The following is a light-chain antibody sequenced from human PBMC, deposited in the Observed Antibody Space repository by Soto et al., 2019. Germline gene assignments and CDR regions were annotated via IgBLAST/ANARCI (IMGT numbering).Light chain of an antibody. CDR3: SSYTTSSTLLDV. Sequence: QSALTQPASVSGSPGQSITISCTGTSSDVGGYNSVSWYQQDPGKAPKLMIYEVSNRPSGVSNRFSGSKSGNTASLTISGLQAEDEADYYCSSYTTSSTLLDVFGTGTKLTVL. CDR1: SSDVGGYNS. V-gene: IGLV2-14*01. CDR2: EVS. J-gene: IGLJ1*01.